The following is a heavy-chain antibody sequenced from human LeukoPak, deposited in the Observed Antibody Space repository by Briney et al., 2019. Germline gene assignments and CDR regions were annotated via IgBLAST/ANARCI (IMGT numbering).Heavy chain of an antibody. CDR2: ISADNSET. CDR3: VRDTGSAGVSADFDL. J-gene: IGHJ4*02. CDR1: GYTFTNYG. Sequence: DSVKVSCKASGYTFTNYGISWVRQAPGQGLEWMGWISADNSETHSARKFPGRVTMTTDTSTTTAYLELRSLRPDDTAVYFCVRDTGSAGVSADFDLWGQGTLVTVSS. D-gene: IGHD1-14*01. V-gene: IGHV1-18*01.